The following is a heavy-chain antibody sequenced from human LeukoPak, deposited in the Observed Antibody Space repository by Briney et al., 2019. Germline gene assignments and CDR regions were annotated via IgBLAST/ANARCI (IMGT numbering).Heavy chain of an antibody. CDR2: ISAYNGYT. J-gene: IGHJ1*01. V-gene: IGHV1-18*01. CDR1: GYTFTNYG. D-gene: IGHD4-17*01. CDR3: ARDKAATTELTQYFQH. Sequence: GASVKVSCKASGYTFTNYGVSWVRQAPGQGLEWMGWISAYNGYTNYAQKFQFRVTMTTDTSTSTAYMELRSLTSDDTAVYYCARDKAATTELTQYFQHWGQGTLVTVSS.